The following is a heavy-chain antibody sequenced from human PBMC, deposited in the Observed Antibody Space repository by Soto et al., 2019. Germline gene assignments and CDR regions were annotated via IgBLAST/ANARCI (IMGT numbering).Heavy chain of an antibody. CDR3: RGGSGNPEYDAFDI. CDR2: IYSGGST. Sequence: GGSLRLSCAASGFTVSSNYMSWVRQAPGKGLEWVSVIYSGGSTYYADSVKGRFTIARDNSKNTLYLQMNSLRAEDTAVYYCRGGSGNPEYDAFDIWGQGTMVTVSS. V-gene: IGHV3-66*01. J-gene: IGHJ3*02. D-gene: IGHD3-10*01. CDR1: GFTVSSNY.